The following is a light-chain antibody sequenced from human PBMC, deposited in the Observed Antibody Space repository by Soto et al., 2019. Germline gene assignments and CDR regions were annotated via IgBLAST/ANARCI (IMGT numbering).Light chain of an antibody. CDR1: QSVSTY. Sequence: EIVLTHSPATLSLSPGERAALSGSASQSVSTYLAWYQQKPGQAPRLLIYDASNRATGIPDRFSGSGSGTDFTLTISRLEPEDFAVYYCQQYGSSPPLTFGGGTKVDIK. CDR2: DAS. V-gene: IGKV3-20*01. CDR3: QQYGSSPPLT. J-gene: IGKJ4*01.